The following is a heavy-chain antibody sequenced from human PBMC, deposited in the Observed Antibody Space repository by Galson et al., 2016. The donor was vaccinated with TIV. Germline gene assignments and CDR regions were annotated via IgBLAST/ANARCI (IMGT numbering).Heavy chain of an antibody. J-gene: IGHJ4*02. CDR2: INPNSGGT. CDR3: ARDDGSTSGSNF. CDR1: GYTFTDYY. Sequence: SVKVSCKASGYTFTDYYVHWVRQAPGQGLEWMGWINPNSGGTIYAQKFQGRVTMTRDTSISTAFMEVKKLRYDDTALYCCARDDGSTSGSNFWGQGTLVTVSS. D-gene: IGHD3-22*01. V-gene: IGHV1-2*02.